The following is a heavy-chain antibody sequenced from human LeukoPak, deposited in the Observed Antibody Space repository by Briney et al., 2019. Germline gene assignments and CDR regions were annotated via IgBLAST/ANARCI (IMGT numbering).Heavy chain of an antibody. V-gene: IGHV3-23*01. Sequence: GGSLRLSCAASGFTFSSYTMSWVRQAPGKGLEWVSGLSASGGLTYYADSVKGRFTISRDNSKNTLYLQMNSLRAEDTAVYYCARGGTRRYFDWLPTDYWGQGTLVTVSS. J-gene: IGHJ4*02. D-gene: IGHD3-9*01. CDR2: LSASGGLT. CDR3: ARGGTRRYFDWLPTDY. CDR1: GFTFSSYT.